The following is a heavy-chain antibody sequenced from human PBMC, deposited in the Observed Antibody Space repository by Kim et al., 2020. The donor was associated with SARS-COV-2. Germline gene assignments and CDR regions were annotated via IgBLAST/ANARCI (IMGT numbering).Heavy chain of an antibody. CDR2: VYHTGNT. J-gene: IGHJ5*02. CDR3: ASTGVGAVGWFDP. Sequence: SQTLSLTCSVSGGAIRGYYWTWIRQPPGKRLEWIGYVYHTGNTNYNPSLRGRVTISLDTSKRQFSLTLTSVTAADTAVYYCASTGVGAVGWFDPWGPGNPGQRLL. D-gene: IGHD1-26*01. CDR1: GGAIRGYY. V-gene: IGHV4-59*01.